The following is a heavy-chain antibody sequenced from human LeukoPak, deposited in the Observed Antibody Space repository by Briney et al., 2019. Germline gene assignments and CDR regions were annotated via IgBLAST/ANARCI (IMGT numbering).Heavy chain of an antibody. Sequence: SVKVSCKASGGTFSSYAISWVRQAPGQGLEWLGGIIPIFGTANYAQKFQGRVTITADESTSTAYMELSSLRSEDTAVYYCARRDYGDYVGYFDYWGQGTLVTVSS. CDR2: IIPIFGTA. V-gene: IGHV1-69*13. J-gene: IGHJ4*02. CDR1: GGTFSSYA. D-gene: IGHD4-17*01. CDR3: ARRDYGDYVGYFDY.